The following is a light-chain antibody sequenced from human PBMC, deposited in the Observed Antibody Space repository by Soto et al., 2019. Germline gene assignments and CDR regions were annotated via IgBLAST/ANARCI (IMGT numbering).Light chain of an antibody. J-gene: IGLJ1*01. CDR3: SSYTSSSTL. CDR2: EVS. V-gene: IGLV2-14*01. CDR1: SSDVGGYNY. Sequence: TQPASVSGSPGQSITISCTGTSSDVGGYNYVSWYQQHPGKAPKLMIYEVSNRPSGVSNRFSGSKSGNTASLTISGLQAEDEADYYCSSYTSSSTLFGTGTKLTVL.